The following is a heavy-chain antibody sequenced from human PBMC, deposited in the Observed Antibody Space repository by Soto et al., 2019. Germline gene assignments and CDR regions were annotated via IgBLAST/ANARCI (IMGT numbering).Heavy chain of an antibody. V-gene: IGHV3-33*01. CDR1: GFTFSSYG. CDR3: ARSGVGATHYYYYGMDV. Sequence: QVQLVESGGGVVQPGRSLRLSCAASGFTFSSYGMHWVRQAPGKGLEWVAVIWYDGSNKYYADSVKGRFTISRDNSKNTLYLQMTSLRAEDTAVYYCARSGVGATHYYYYGMDVWGQGTTVTVSS. D-gene: IGHD1-26*01. CDR2: IWYDGSNK. J-gene: IGHJ6*02.